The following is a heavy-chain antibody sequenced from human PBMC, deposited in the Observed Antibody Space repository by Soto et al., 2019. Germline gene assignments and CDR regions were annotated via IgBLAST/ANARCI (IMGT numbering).Heavy chain of an antibody. J-gene: IGHJ4*02. Sequence: PGGSLRLSCVASRFTFSTYEMHWVRQAPGKGLEWVSYISSGGSTVYYADSVKGRFTISRDNTRNSLYLQMNSLRDEDTALYYCVRYCSTTLCNGVVTRTFDYWGQGTLVTVSS. V-gene: IGHV3-48*03. CDR1: RFTFSTYE. CDR3: VRYCSTTLCNGVVTRTFDY. D-gene: IGHD2-2*01. CDR2: ISSGGSTV.